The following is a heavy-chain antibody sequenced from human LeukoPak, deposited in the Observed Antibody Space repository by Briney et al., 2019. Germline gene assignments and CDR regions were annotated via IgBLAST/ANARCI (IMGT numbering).Heavy chain of an antibody. Sequence: PSETLSLTCAVYGGSFSGYYLSWIRQPPGKGLEWIGEINHSGNTNYNSSLKSRITISVDTSKNQFSLKLSSVTAADTAVYSCARVNAGGGFDPWGQGTLVTVSS. CDR3: ARVNAGGGFDP. J-gene: IGHJ5*02. CDR2: INHSGNT. V-gene: IGHV4-34*01. D-gene: IGHD1-26*01. CDR1: GGSFSGYY.